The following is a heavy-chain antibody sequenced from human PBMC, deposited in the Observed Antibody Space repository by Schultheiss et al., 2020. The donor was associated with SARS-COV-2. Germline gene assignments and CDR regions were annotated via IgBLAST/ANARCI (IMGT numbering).Heavy chain of an antibody. CDR3: ARDLRFLEWPSYFYYGMDV. Sequence: GGSLRLSCAASGFTFSSNDMSWVRQAPGKGLEWVSYISSSSSTIYYGDSVKGRFTVSRDNAKNSLYLQMNSLRDEDTAVYYCARDLRFLEWPSYFYYGMDVWGQGTTVTVSS. V-gene: IGHV3-48*02. CDR1: GFTFSSND. D-gene: IGHD3-3*01. J-gene: IGHJ6*02. CDR2: ISSSSSTI.